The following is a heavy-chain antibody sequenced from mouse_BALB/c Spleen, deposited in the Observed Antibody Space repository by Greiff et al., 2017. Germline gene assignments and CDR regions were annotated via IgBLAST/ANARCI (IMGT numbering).Heavy chain of an antibody. J-gene: IGHJ4*01. CDR3: ARDLYYAMDY. V-gene: IGHV5-17*02. CDR2: ISSGSSTI. Sequence: EVNLVESGGGLVQPGGSRKLSCAASGFTFSSFGVHWVRQAPEKGLEWVAYISSGSSTIYYADTVKGRFTISRDNPKNTLFLQMTSLRSEDTAMYYCARDLYYAMDYWGQGTSVTVSS. CDR1: GFTFSSFG.